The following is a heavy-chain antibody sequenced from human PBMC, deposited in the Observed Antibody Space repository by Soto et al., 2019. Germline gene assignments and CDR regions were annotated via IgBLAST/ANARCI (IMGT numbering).Heavy chain of an antibody. Sequence: QVQLVQSGAEVKKPGASVKVSCKASGYTFASYAISWMRQAPGQGLEWMGWISAYNGNTNYAQKPQGRVIMTTDDTTSTAYMELRSLRSDDTAVYYCARDPPPPDYWGQGTLVTVSS. CDR3: ARDPPPPDY. J-gene: IGHJ4*02. CDR2: ISAYNGNT. CDR1: GYTFASYA. V-gene: IGHV1-18*01.